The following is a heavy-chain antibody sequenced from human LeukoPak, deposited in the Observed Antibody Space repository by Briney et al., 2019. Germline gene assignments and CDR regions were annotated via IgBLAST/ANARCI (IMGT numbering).Heavy chain of an antibody. CDR2: IYDSGST. Sequence: SETLSLTCAVSGGSINNYYWSWIRQPPGKGLEWIGYIYDSGSTNYNPSLQSRVTTSLDTSKNQVSLELSSVTAADTAVYYCARIDDILNRGYMDVWGKGTTVTISS. V-gene: IGHV4-59*01. J-gene: IGHJ6*03. CDR3: ARIDDILNRGYMDV. CDR1: GGSINNYY. D-gene: IGHD3-9*01.